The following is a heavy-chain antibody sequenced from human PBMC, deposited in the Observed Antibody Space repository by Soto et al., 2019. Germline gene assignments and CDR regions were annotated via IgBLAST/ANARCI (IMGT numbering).Heavy chain of an antibody. CDR1: RLTFSFYD. V-gene: IGHV3-33*01. CDR2: PWSDGRRQ. Sequence: QVQLVESGGGVVQPGTSLRLSCAASRLTFSFYDMHWVRQAPGKGLEGVALPWSDGRRQFYADSVKGRFTISRDNSRSTLYLQMNSLRAEDTAVYYCVGEPKGGAYDMVVWGQGTTVTVSS. CDR3: VGEPKGGAYDMVV. J-gene: IGHJ6*02. D-gene: IGHD3-16*01.